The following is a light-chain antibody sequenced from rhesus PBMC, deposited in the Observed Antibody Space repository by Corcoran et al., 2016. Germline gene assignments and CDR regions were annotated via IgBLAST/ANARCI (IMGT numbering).Light chain of an antibody. CDR1: ENVNNY. CDR2: KAS. Sequence: DIQMTQSPSSLSASVGDRVTITCRASENVNNYLNWYQQKPGKAPKLLIYKASTLQSGVPSRFRGSGSGTDYTFTISSLQPDDFATYYCQHGFGTPFTFGPGTKLDIK. CDR3: QHGFGTPFT. V-gene: IGKV1-74*01. J-gene: IGKJ3*01.